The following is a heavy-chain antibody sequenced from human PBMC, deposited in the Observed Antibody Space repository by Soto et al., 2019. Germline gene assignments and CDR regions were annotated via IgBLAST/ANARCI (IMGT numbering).Heavy chain of an antibody. V-gene: IGHV3-23*01. CDR2: ILHDETP. CDR3: AKDLFPTSGQRFFFES. D-gene: IGHD2-21*01. Sequence: GALRLSCAASGFTFSTYAMTWVRQAPGRGLEWVSTILHDETPFYTDSVKGRFTISRDNVRGTLYLQMNGLRVEDAALYFCAKDLFPTSGQRFFFESWGQGSLVTVSS. J-gene: IGHJ4*02. CDR1: GFTFSTYA.